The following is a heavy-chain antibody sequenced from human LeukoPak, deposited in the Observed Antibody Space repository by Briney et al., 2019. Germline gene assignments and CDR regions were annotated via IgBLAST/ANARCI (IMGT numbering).Heavy chain of an antibody. V-gene: IGHV3-48*03. D-gene: IGHD3-16*01. J-gene: IGHJ3*02. CDR1: GSTFSSYE. Sequence: GGSLRLSCAASGSTFSSYEMNWVRQAPGKGLEWVSYISSSGSTIYYADSVKGRFTISRDNAKNSLYLQMNSLRAEDTAVYYCAREGEDTDGTAFDIWGQGTMVTVSS. CDR2: ISSSGSTI. CDR3: AREGEDTDGTAFDI.